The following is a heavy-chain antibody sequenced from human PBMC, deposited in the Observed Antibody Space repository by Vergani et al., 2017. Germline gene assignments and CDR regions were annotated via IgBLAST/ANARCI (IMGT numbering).Heavy chain of an antibody. J-gene: IGHJ4*02. Sequence: QLQLQESGPGLVKPSETLSLTCTVSGGSISSSSYYWGWIRQPPGKGLEWIGSIYYSGSTYYNPALKSRVTISVDTSKNQFSLKLSSVTAADTAVYYCAGRRGRGGSYQFDYWGQGTLVTVSS. D-gene: IGHD1-26*01. V-gene: IGHV4-39*07. CDR3: AGRRGRGGSYQFDY. CDR1: GGSISSSSYY. CDR2: IYYSGST.